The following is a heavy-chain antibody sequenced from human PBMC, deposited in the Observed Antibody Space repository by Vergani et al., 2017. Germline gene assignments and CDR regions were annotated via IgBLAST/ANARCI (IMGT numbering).Heavy chain of an antibody. D-gene: IGHD6-19*01. J-gene: IGHJ4*02. CDR1: GGSISSSSYY. Sequence: QLQLQESGPGLVKPSETLSLTCTVSGGSISSSSYYWGWIRQPPGKGLEWIGEINHSGSTNYNPSLKSRVTISVDTSKNQFSLKLSSVTAADTAVYYCARGFYSSGWPYYWGQGTLVTVSS. CDR3: ARGFYSSGWPYY. CDR2: INHSGST. V-gene: IGHV4-39*07.